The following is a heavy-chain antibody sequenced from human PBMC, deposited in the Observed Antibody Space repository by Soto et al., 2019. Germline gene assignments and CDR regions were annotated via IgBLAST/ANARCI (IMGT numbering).Heavy chain of an antibody. Sequence: GGSLRLSCAASGFTFNTYGMHWVRQAPGKGLEWVAVISFDGKIKYYADSVKGRFTISRDNSKNTLYLQMDSLRAEDTAVYYCALVSERSTITFGGVIAYCGQRPLLPVSS. CDR1: GFTFNTYG. CDR3: ALVSERSTITFGGVIAY. J-gene: IGHJ4*02. CDR2: ISFDGKIK. D-gene: IGHD3-16*02. V-gene: IGHV3-30*03.